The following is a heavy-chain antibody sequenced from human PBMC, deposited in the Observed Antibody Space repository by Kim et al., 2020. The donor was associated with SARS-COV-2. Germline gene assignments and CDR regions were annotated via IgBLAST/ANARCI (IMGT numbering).Heavy chain of an antibody. CDR2: LYSGGST. Sequence: GGSLRLSCAASGFIVSHFSMAWVRQAPGKGLEWVSVLYSGGSTNYADSVKGRFTVSRDTSKNIVYLQMNSLSAGDTAIYYCAIDFRSFWGFDNWGQGTLVTVSS. D-gene: IGHD3-16*01. CDR1: GFIVSHFS. CDR3: AIDFRSFWGFDN. J-gene: IGHJ4*02. V-gene: IGHV3-66*01.